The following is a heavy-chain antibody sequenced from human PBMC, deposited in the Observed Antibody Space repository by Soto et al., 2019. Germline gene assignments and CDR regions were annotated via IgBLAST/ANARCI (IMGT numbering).Heavy chain of an antibody. CDR1: GDSVSTNTPT. V-gene: IGHV6-1*01. D-gene: IGHD2-8*01. Sequence: SQTLSLTCAISGDSVSTNTPTWHWIRQSPSRGLEWLVRTYYRSKWYNDYAVSVKSRITINPDTSNNQLSLQLNSVTPDDTAVYYCARLIGNSWLDSWGQGTLVTVSS. CDR2: TYYRSKWYN. CDR3: ARLIGNSWLDS. J-gene: IGHJ5*01.